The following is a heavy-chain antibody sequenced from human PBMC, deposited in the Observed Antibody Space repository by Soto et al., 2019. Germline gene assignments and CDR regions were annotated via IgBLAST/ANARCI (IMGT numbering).Heavy chain of an antibody. V-gene: IGHV4-30-4*01. CDR1: GGSISSGDYY. CDR2: INHSGST. J-gene: IGHJ6*02. Sequence: SETLSLTCTVSGGSISSGDYYWSWIRQPPGKGLEWIGYINHSGSTYYNPSLKSRITISVDTSKNQFSLKLSSVTAADTAVYYCARGVTTVTTYGMDVWGQGTTVTV. CDR3: ARGVTTVTTYGMDV. D-gene: IGHD4-17*01.